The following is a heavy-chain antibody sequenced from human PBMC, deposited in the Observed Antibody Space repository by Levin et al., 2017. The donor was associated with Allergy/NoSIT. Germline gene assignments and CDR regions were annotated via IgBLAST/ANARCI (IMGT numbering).Heavy chain of an antibody. D-gene: IGHD6-13*01. Sequence: LSLTCAASGFPFSSSAMSWVRQAPGKGLEWVSAISGSGGSTYYADSVKGRFTISRDNSKNTLYLQMNSLRAEDTAVYYCAKWGYSSSWYNFDYWGQGTLVTVSS. CDR3: AKWGYSSSWYNFDY. J-gene: IGHJ4*02. CDR1: GFPFSSSA. V-gene: IGHV3-23*01. CDR2: ISGSGGST.